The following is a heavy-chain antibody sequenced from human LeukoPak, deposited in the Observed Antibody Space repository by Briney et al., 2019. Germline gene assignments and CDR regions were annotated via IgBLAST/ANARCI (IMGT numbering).Heavy chain of an antibody. D-gene: IGHD1-26*01. Sequence: VASVKVSCKASGYTFTSYYMHWVRQAPGKGLEWMGGFDPEDGETIYAQKFQGRVTMTEDTSTDTAYMELSSLRSEDTAVYYCATDHPRRYSGSYQDMDVWGKGTTVTVSS. CDR2: FDPEDGET. CDR3: ATDHPRRYSGSYQDMDV. CDR1: GYTFTSYY. J-gene: IGHJ6*03. V-gene: IGHV1-24*01.